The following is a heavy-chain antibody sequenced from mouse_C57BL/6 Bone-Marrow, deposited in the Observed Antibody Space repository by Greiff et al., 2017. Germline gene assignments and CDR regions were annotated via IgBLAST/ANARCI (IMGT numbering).Heavy chain of an antibody. CDR1: GYTFTSYG. J-gene: IGHJ2*01. Sequence: QRVESGAELARPGASVKLSCKASGYTFTSYGISWVKQRTGQGLEWIGEIYPRSGNTYYNEKFKGKATLTADKSSSTAYMELRSLTSEDSAVYFCAIYYGSSPDYWGQGTTLTVSS. D-gene: IGHD1-1*01. CDR2: IYPRSGNT. V-gene: IGHV1-81*01. CDR3: AIYYGSSPDY.